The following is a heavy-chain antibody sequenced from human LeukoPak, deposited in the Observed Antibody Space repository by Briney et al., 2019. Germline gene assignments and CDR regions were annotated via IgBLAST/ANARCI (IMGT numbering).Heavy chain of an antibody. J-gene: IGHJ4*02. CDR1: GFTFSNYA. CDR3: ARQMTPHGNFDY. CDR2: IGTAGDT. V-gene: IGHV3-13*01. Sequence: PGGSLRLSCAASGFTFSNYAMHWVRQATGKGLEWVSAIGTAGDTFYPGSVEGRFTISRENAKNSLYLQMNSLRAEDTAVYYCARQMTPHGNFDYWGQGTLVTVSS. D-gene: IGHD1-26*01.